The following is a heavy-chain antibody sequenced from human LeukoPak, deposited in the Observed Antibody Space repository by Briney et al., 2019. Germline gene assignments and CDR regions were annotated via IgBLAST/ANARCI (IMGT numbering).Heavy chain of an antibody. D-gene: IGHD2-2*01. CDR2: IIPIFGTA. CDR1: GGTFSSYA. CDR3: ARDNPAASYYYMDV. V-gene: IGHV1-69*05. Sequence: RASVKVSCKASGGTFSSYAISWVRQAPGQGLEWMGGIIPIFGTANYAQKFQGRVTITTDESTSTAYMELSSLRSEDTAVYYCARDNPAASYYYMDVWGKGTTVTVSS. J-gene: IGHJ6*03.